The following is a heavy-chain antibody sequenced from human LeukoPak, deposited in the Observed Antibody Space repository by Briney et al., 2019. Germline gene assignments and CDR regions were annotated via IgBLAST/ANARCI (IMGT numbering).Heavy chain of an antibody. CDR1: GFTVSSNY. CDR3: ARYTMVRGVFDY. J-gene: IGHJ4*02. D-gene: IGHD3-10*01. V-gene: IGHV3-53*01. Sequence: GGSLRLSCAASGFTVSSNYMSWVRQAPRKGLEWVSVIYSGGSTYYADSVKGRFTISRDNSKNTLYLQMNSLRAEDTAVYYCARYTMVRGVFDYWGQGTLVTVSS. CDR2: IYSGGST.